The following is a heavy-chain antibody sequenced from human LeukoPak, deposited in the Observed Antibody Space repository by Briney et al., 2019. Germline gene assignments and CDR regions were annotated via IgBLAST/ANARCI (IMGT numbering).Heavy chain of an antibody. CDR3: ARATTDCSSTSCSYFDY. CDR1: GGSISSGGYS. J-gene: IGHJ4*02. D-gene: IGHD2-2*01. Sequence: NPSETLSLTCAASGGSISSGGYSWSWIRQPPGKGLEWIGYIYYSGSTYYNPSLKSRVTISVDTSKNQFSLKLSSVTAADTAVYYCARATTDCSSTSCSYFDYWGQGTLVTVSS. V-gene: IGHV4-30-4*07. CDR2: IYYSGST.